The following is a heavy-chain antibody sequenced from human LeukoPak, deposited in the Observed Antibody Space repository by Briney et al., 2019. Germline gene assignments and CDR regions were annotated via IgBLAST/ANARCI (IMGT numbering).Heavy chain of an antibody. CDR3: ATSRGYFFRWFQH. V-gene: IGHV3-48*03. CDR2: IASSGSTI. D-gene: IGHD3-22*01. Sequence: GGSLRLSCSASGFTFSNYEMNWVRQAPGKGLEWVSYIASSGSTIYYADSVKGRFTISRDNTKSSLYLQMNSLRADDTAVYYCATSRGYFFRWFQHWGQGTLVTVSS. J-gene: IGHJ1*01. CDR1: GFTFSNYE.